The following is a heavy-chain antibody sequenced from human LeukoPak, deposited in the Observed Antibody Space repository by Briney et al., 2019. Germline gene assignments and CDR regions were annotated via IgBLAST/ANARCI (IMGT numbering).Heavy chain of an antibody. CDR1: GFAVGSNY. D-gene: IGHD1-26*01. CDR2: FYSGGAI. CDR3: AKDRTVGASYWYFDL. V-gene: IGHV3-53*01. Sequence: PGGSLRLSCVVSGFAVGSNYMSWVRQAPGKGLEWVSLFYSGGAIRYADSVKGRFTISRDSSKNTLFLQMNDLTVEDTARYYCAKDRTVGASYWYFDLWGRGTLVTVSS. J-gene: IGHJ2*01.